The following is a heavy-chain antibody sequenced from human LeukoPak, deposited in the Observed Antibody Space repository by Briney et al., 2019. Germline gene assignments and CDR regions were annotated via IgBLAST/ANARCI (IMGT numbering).Heavy chain of an antibody. CDR2: ISSSSSYI. D-gene: IGHD6-13*01. J-gene: IGHJ4*02. Sequence: GGSLRLSCAASGFTFSSYSMNWVRQAPGKGLEWGSSISSSSSYIYYADSVKGRFTISRDNAKNPLYLQMNSLRAEDTAVYYCARANSQQPLPFNRGGYYFDYWGQGTLVTVS. CDR1: GFTFSSYS. V-gene: IGHV3-21*01. CDR3: ARANSQQPLPFNRGGYYFDY.